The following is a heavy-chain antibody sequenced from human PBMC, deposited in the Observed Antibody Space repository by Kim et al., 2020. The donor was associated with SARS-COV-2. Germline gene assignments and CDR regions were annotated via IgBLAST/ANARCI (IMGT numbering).Heavy chain of an antibody. D-gene: IGHD3-22*01. CDR2: LYNDGSA. CDR3: AYLNSDSHNPLNAFTL. CDR1: GFSVSRYY. V-gene: IGHV3-53*01. J-gene: IGHJ3*01. Sequence: GGSLRLSCAASGFSVSRYYMNWVRQAPGEAMEWVSILYNDGSAIYADSVKGRFTISRDTSRTTLFLQINNVKAEDTAVYYCAYLNSDSHNPLNAFTLWGQGTMVTVSS.